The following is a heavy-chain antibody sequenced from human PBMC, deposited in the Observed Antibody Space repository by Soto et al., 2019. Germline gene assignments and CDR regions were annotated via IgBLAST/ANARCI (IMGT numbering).Heavy chain of an antibody. D-gene: IGHD3-3*01. CDR3: AKWSYLDY. CDR2: ISGSDGKT. J-gene: IGHJ4*02. V-gene: IGHV3-23*04. CDR1: GFSFASFA. Sequence: DVRLAESGGGLGQQGGSLRLSCTTSGFSFASFAMTWVRQAPGKGLEWVATISGSDGKTYYADSVKGRFSISRDTSRNTLYLQMNSLRADDTAIYYCAKWSYLDYWGQGTRATVSS.